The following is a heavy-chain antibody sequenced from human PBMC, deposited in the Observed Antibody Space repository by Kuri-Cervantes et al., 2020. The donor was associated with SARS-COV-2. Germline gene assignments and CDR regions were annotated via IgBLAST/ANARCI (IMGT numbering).Heavy chain of an antibody. CDR1: GGTFSSYA. Sequence: SVKVSCKASGGTFSSYAISWVRQAPGQGLEWMGGIIPIFGTANYAQKFQGRVTITADESTSTAYMELSRLRSDDTAVYYCARDAYGGRRDAFDIWGQGTRVTVSS. J-gene: IGHJ3*02. D-gene: IGHD3-16*01. CDR3: ARDAYGGRRDAFDI. CDR2: IIPIFGTA. V-gene: IGHV1-69*13.